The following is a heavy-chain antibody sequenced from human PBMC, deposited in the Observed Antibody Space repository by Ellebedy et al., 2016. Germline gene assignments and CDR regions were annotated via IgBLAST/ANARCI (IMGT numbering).Heavy chain of an antibody. CDR3: ARETDFWSDSSYFDY. CDR1: GVSINSGDYY. CDR2: IYYSGTT. J-gene: IGHJ4*02. Sequence: SETLSLXXSVSGVSINSGDYYWSWIRQPSGQGLEWLGYIYYSGTTYYNTSLKSRITISVDTSKNQFSLRLSSVTAADTAVYFCARETDFWSDSSYFDYWGQGILVTISS. V-gene: IGHV4-30-4*01. D-gene: IGHD3-3*01.